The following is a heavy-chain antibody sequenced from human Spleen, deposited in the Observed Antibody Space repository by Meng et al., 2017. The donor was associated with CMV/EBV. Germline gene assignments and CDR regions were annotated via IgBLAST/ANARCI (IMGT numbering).Heavy chain of an antibody. CDR3: ARFATMALTT. J-gene: IGHJ4*02. CDR2: IYYGGST. Sequence: SETLSLTCTVSGGSSVTSNTYYWSWVRHPPGERLEWIGYIYYGGSTNYNPSLKSRVSISVDTSKNQFSLKLTSVTAADTARYYCARFATMALTTWGQGTLVTVSS. CDR1: GGSSVTSNTYY. D-gene: IGHD4/OR15-4a*01. V-gene: IGHV4-61*01.